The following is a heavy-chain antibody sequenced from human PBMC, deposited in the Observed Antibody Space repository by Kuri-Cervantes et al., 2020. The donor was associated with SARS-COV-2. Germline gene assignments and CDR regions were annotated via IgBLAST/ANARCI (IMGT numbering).Heavy chain of an antibody. J-gene: IGHJ6*03. CDR1: GGSISSHY. CDR3: ARGHCSSTSCYINYYYYMDV. Sequence: ESLKISCTVSGGSISSHYWSWIRQPPGKGLEWIGYIYYSGSTNYNPSLKSRVTISVDTSKNQFSLKLSSVTAADTAVYYCARGHCSSTSCYINYYYYMDVWGKGTTVTVSS. CDR2: IYYSGST. V-gene: IGHV4-59*11. D-gene: IGHD2-2*01.